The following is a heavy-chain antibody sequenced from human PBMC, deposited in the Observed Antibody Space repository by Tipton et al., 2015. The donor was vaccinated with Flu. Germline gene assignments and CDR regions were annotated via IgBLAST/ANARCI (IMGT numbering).Heavy chain of an antibody. Sequence: TLSLTCTVSGGFVSSYYWNWIRQPPGKGLEWIGNLHHTGNTYYNTSLRSRVTILVDRSKNQFSLKLSSVTAADTAVYYCARRDYSNYVSVPKNWFDSWGQGILVTVSS. CDR3: ARRDYSNYVSVPKNWFDS. V-gene: IGHV4-59*08. D-gene: IGHD4-11*01. CDR2: LHHTGNT. J-gene: IGHJ5*01. CDR1: GGFVSSYY.